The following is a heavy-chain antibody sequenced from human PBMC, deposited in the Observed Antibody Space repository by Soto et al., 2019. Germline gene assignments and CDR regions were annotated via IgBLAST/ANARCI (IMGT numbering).Heavy chain of an antibody. D-gene: IGHD3-16*02. CDR3: ARLRDYVWGSYRYTSTVFDY. CDR1: GGSISSSSYY. Sequence: QLQLQESGPGLVKPSETLSLTCTVSGGSISSSSYYWGWIRQPPGKGLEWIGSIYYSGSTYYNPSLKIRVTISVDTSKNQFSLKLSSVTAADTAVYYCARLRDYVWGSYRYTSTVFDYWGQGTLVTVSS. CDR2: IYYSGST. V-gene: IGHV4-39*01. J-gene: IGHJ4*02.